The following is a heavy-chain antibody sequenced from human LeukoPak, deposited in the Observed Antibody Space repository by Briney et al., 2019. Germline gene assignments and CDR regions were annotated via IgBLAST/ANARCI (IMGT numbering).Heavy chain of an antibody. CDR2: ISYDGSNK. Sequence: GGSLRLSCAASGFTFSSFGMHWVRQAPGKGLEWVAVISYDGSNKYYADSVKGRFTISRDNSKNTLYLQMHSLRAEATAVYYCPRAEESAYSSRSYYTATDSSGPKTPVTLSS. D-gene: IGHD3-10*01. CDR1: GFTFSSFG. CDR3: PRAEESAYSSRSYYTATDS. V-gene: IGHV3-30*03. J-gene: IGHJ5*01.